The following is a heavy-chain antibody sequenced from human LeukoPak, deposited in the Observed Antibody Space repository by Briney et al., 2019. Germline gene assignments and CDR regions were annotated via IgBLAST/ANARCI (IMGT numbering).Heavy chain of an antibody. D-gene: IGHD3-3*01. CDR1: GFTFSSYW. CDR2: IKQDGSEK. J-gene: IGHJ4*02. CDR3: ARGEYYDFWSGYPFDY. V-gene: IGHV3-7*05. Sequence: PGGSLRLSCAASGFTFSSYWMIWVRQAPGKGLEWVANIKQDGSEKYYVDSVKGRFTISRDNAKNSLYLQMNSLRAEDTAAYYCARGEYYDFWSGYPFDYWGQGTLVTVSS.